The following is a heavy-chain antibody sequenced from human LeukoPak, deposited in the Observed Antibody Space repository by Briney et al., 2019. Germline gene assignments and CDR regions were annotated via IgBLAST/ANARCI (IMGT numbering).Heavy chain of an antibody. D-gene: IGHD3-10*01. CDR3: AREWFGANWFDP. V-gene: IGHV4-61*02. Sequence: SETLSLTCTVSGGSISSGSYYWSWIRQPAGKGLEWIGRIYTSGSTNYNPSLKSRVTISVDTSKNQSSLKLSSVTAADTAVYYCAREWFGANWFDPWGQGTLVTVSS. CDR1: GGSISSGSYY. J-gene: IGHJ5*02. CDR2: IYTSGST.